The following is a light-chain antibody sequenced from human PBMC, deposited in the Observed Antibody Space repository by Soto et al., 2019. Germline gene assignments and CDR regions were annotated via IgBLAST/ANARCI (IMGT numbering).Light chain of an antibody. CDR1: SSDVGGYNY. CDR2: DVS. V-gene: IGLV2-11*01. Sequence: QSVLTQPRSMSGSPGQSVTISCTGTSSDVGGYNYVSWYQQHPGKAPKLMIYDVSKRPSGVPDRFSGSKSGNTASLTISGLQAEDEADYYCCSYAGSSYVVFGGGTKLHRP. J-gene: IGLJ2*01. CDR3: CSYAGSSYVV.